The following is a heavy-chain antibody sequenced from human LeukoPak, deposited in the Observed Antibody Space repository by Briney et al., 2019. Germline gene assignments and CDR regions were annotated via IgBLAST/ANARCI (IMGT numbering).Heavy chain of an antibody. D-gene: IGHD1-14*01. Sequence: SETLSLTCTVSGGSISSASFSWSWIRQPPGNGLEWIGYLSYAGGTNYNPSLKSRLTISVDTSKNQFSLKLNSVTAADTAVYYCARVGTADAFDIWGQGTMVTVSS. CDR2: LSYAGGT. V-gene: IGHV4-61*01. J-gene: IGHJ3*02. CDR1: GGSISSASFS. CDR3: ARVGTADAFDI.